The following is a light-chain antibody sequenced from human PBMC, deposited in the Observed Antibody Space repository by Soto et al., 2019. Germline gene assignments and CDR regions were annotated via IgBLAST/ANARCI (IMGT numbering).Light chain of an antibody. J-gene: IGLJ1*01. V-gene: IGLV1-44*01. Sequence: QSVLTQPPSASGTPGQRVIISCSGGSSNIGRNPVNWYQKFPGTAPKRLISLNTQRPSGVPDRFSGSKSGTSASLAISGLRSEDEADYYCAAWDDNVYVFGTGTKVTVL. CDR2: LNT. CDR3: AAWDDNVYV. CDR1: SSNIGRNP.